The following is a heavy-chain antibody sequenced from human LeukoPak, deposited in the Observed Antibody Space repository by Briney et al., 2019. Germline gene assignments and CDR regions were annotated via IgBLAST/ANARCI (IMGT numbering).Heavy chain of an antibody. V-gene: IGHV3-30-3*01. Sequence: TGGSLRLSCAASGFTFSNYAMHWVRQAPGKGLEWVAVISYDRSNKYYADSVKGRFTISRDNYKNTLYLQMNSLRAEDTAVYYCARDPGYSYGSFYFDYWGQGTLVTVSS. CDR3: ARDPGYSYGSFYFDY. J-gene: IGHJ4*02. D-gene: IGHD5-18*01. CDR2: ISYDRSNK. CDR1: GFTFSNYA.